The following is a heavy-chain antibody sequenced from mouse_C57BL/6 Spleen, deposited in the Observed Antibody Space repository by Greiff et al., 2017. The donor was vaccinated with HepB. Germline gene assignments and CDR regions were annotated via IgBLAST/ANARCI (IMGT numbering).Heavy chain of an antibody. J-gene: IGHJ4*01. CDR1: GFSFTSYG. D-gene: IGHD2-5*01. V-gene: IGHV2-5*01. CDR2: IWRGGST. Sequence: QVQLQQSGPGLVQPLPSLSITCTASGFSFTSYGVHWVRQSPGKGLEWLGAIWRGGSTDYNAAVMSRLSITKDNSKSHVFFKMHSLQTDDTAMYYCGKSSHQSNYACPMDYWGQGTPVTVSS. CDR3: GKSSHQSNYACPMDY.